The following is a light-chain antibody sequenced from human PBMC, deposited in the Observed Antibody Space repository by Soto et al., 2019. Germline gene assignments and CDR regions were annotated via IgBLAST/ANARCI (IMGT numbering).Light chain of an antibody. CDR2: EVS. CDR3: SSFTNTITRYA. Sequence: QSVLTQPASVSGSPGHLITISCTGTSSDVGGYNYVSWFQHHPGKAPKLIIYEVSYRPSGVSNRFSGSKSGDTASLTISGLQAEDEADYYCSSFTNTITRYAFGTGTKVTVL. CDR1: SSDVGGYNY. V-gene: IGLV2-14*01. J-gene: IGLJ1*01.